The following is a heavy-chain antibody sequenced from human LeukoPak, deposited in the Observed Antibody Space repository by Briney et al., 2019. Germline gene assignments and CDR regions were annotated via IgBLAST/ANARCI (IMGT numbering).Heavy chain of an antibody. CDR1: GFTFSSFD. Sequence: GGSLRLSCAASGFTFSSFDMHWVRQPTGQGLEWVSTIGTASDTYYPGSVEGRFTLSRDNAKNSLYLQMNSLTAGNTAVYYCARGPPRGKYYYMDVWGKGTTVTVSS. D-gene: IGHD1-1*01. V-gene: IGHV3-13*01. CDR2: IGTASDT. J-gene: IGHJ6*03. CDR3: ARGPPRGKYYYMDV.